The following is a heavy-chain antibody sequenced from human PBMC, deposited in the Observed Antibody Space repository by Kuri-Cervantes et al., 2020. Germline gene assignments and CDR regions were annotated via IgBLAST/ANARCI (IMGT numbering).Heavy chain of an antibody. D-gene: IGHD2-2*01. CDR1: GFTFSSYA. Sequence: GESLKISCAVSGFTFSSYAMTWVRQAPGKGLEWVAIISYDGSKKYYADSVKGRFTMSRDNSKNTLYLQMNSLRGEDTAVYYCARDEASGWDRPPAHWFDPWGQGTLVTVSS. V-gene: IGHV3-30-3*01. CDR3: ARDEASGWDRPPAHWFDP. CDR2: ISYDGSKK. J-gene: IGHJ5*02.